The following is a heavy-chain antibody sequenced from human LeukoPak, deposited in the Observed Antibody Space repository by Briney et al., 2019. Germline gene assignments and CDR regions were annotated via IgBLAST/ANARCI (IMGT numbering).Heavy chain of an antibody. D-gene: IGHD2-15*01. CDR1: GFTFSDYN. J-gene: IGHJ6*03. V-gene: IGHV3-11*01. Sequence: GGSLRLSCAAAGFTFSDYNMRWIRQAPGKGLEWVPSISRSGSTKYYADSVKGRFTISRDNAKNSLFLQMNSLRAEDTAVYYCARVLRYCSGGNCYSGGLGYMDVWGKGTTVTISS. CDR3: ARVLRYCSGGNCYSGGLGYMDV. CDR2: ISRSGSTK.